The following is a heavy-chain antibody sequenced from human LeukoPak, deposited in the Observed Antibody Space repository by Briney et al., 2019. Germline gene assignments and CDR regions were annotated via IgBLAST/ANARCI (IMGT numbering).Heavy chain of an antibody. CDR1: KLTFSSYT. V-gene: IGHV3-21*01. J-gene: IGHJ3*02. CDR3: ARDRYDTTGYVTPDDAFDI. CDR2: ITSPSSYI. Sequence: GGCLRLSCAASKLTFSSYTMNWVRQAPGKGLEWVSAITSPSSYIYYADSVKGRFTISRDNAKNSLYLQMNSLRAEDTAVYYCARDRYDTTGYVTPDDAFDIWGQGTMVTVSS. D-gene: IGHD3-22*01.